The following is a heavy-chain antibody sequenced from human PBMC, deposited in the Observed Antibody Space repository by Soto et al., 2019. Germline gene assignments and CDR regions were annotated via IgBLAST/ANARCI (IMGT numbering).Heavy chain of an antibody. CDR1: GGSISSYY. CDR2: IYYSGST. Sequence: PSETLSLTCTVSGGSISSYYWSWIRQPPGKGLEWIGYIYYSGSTNYNPSLKSRVTISVDTSKNQFSLKLSSVTAADTAVYYCASLKAVGTYDFWSGYYPNWFDPWGQATLVTVSS. CDR3: ASLKAVGTYDFWSGYYPNWFDP. J-gene: IGHJ5*02. V-gene: IGHV4-59*08. D-gene: IGHD3-3*01.